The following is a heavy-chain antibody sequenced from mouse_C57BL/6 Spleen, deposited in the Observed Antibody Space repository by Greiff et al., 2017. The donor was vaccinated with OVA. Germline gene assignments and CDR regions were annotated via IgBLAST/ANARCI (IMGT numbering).Heavy chain of an antibody. Sequence: VQLQQSGPELVKPGASVKISCKASGYAFSSSWMNWVKQRPGKGLEWIGRIYPGDGDTNYNGKFKGKATLTADKSSSTAYMQLSSLTSEDSAVYFCASMVTVFDYWGQGTTLTVSS. CDR1: GYAFSSSW. CDR3: ASMVTVFDY. D-gene: IGHD2-2*01. V-gene: IGHV1-82*01. J-gene: IGHJ2*01. CDR2: IYPGDGDT.